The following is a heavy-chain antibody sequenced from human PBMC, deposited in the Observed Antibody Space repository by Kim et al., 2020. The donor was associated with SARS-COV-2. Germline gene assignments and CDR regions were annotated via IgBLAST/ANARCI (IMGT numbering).Heavy chain of an antibody. D-gene: IGHD4-4*01. J-gene: IGHJ5*02. CDR3: ARDLVTVMYNWFDP. V-gene: IGHV1-18*01. Sequence: AQKLQGRVTMTTDTSTSTAYMGLRSLRSDDTAVYYCARDLVTVMYNWFDPWGQGTLVTVSS.